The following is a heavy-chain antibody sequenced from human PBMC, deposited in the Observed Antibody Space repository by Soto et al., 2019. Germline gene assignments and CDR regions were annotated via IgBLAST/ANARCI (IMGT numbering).Heavy chain of an antibody. D-gene: IGHD6-6*01. CDR2: INAGNGNT. Sequence: HFVHKTPGQRLEWMGWINAGNGNTKYSKKFQGRVTITRDTSASTAYMELSSLRSEVTAVYYCPSYSQYSCSSFFFLMIRRPPRSTLFPYTTLFDL. V-gene: IGHV1-3*01. J-gene: IGHJ2*01. CDR3: PSYSQYSCSSFFFLMIRRPPRSTLFPYTTLFDL.